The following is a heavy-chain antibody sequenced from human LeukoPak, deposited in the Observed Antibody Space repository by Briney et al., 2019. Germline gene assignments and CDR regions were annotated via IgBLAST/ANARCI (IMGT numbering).Heavy chain of an antibody. Sequence: ASVKFSCKASGYTSTNYVVHWVRQAPGQRPEWMGWINAGNGDTKYSQNFQGRVTITRDTSASTAYMELSSLTSEDTALYYCARDDCGDTCYPGGYWGQGTLVTVSS. J-gene: IGHJ4*02. CDR1: GYTSTNYV. V-gene: IGHV1-3*01. CDR3: ARDDCGDTCYPGGY. CDR2: INAGNGDT. D-gene: IGHD2-21*01.